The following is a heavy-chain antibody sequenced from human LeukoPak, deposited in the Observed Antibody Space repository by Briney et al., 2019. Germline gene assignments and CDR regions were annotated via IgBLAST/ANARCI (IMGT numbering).Heavy chain of an antibody. Sequence: ASVKVSCKASGYTFTGYYMHWVRQAPGQGLEWMGWIIPNSGGTNYAQKFQGRVTMTRDTSISTAYMELSRLRSDDTAVYYCARVEDHRPYYYYGMDVWGQGTTVTVSS. J-gene: IGHJ6*02. CDR2: IIPNSGGT. CDR1: GYTFTGYY. V-gene: IGHV1-2*02. CDR3: ARVEDHRPYYYYGMDV.